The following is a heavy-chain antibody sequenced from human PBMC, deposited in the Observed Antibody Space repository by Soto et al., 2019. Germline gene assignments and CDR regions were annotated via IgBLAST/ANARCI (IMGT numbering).Heavy chain of an antibody. J-gene: IGHJ4*02. CDR3: ARMISPQTTAVIPDY. V-gene: IGHV4-30-4*01. CDR2: IHYSGST. D-gene: IGHD4-17*01. Sequence: QVQLQESGPGLVKPSQTLPLTCTVSGGSISSGDYYWSWIRQPSGKGLEWIGYIHYSGSTYYNPSLKSRVTISVDTSKNQFSLKLSSVTAADTAVYYCARMISPQTTAVIPDYWGEGTLVTVSS. CDR1: GGSISSGDYY.